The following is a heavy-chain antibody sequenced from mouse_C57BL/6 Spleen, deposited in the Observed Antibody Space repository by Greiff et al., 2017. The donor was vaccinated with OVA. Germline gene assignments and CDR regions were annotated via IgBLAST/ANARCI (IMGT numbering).Heavy chain of an antibody. J-gene: IGHJ2*01. D-gene: IGHD2-1*01. CDR3: ARSGTGNWDY. CDR2: IEPSDSYT. Sequence: VKLQQPGAELVMPGASVKLSCKASGYTFTSYWMHWVKQRPGQGLEWIGEIEPSDSYTNYNQKFKGKSTLTVDKSSSTAYMQLSSLTSEDSAVYYCARSGTGNWDYWGQGTTLTVSS. V-gene: IGHV1-69*01. CDR1: GYTFTSYW.